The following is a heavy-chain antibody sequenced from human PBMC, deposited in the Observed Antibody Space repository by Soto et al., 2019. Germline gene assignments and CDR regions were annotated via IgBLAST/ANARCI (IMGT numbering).Heavy chain of an antibody. CDR3: ARDVYSSDYFVKWFEP. CDR1: GFSFSSYA. Sequence: QVRLVESGGGVVQPGRSLRLSCTASGFSFSSYAMYWSRQPPGKGLEWVAVISHDGINKHYADSVKGRVTVSRDNSNHSLDLQLNSLRGEDTAMYYCARDVYSSDYFVKWFEPWGQGTLVTVSS. J-gene: IGHJ5*02. D-gene: IGHD6-19*01. V-gene: IGHV3-30-3*01. CDR2: ISHDGINK.